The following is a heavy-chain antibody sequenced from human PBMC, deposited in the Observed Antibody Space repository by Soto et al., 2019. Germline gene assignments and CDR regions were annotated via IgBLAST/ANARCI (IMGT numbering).Heavy chain of an antibody. D-gene: IGHD1-26*01. CDR3: TRDQGGSYDSWFDP. Sequence: EVQVVESGGGLVQPGGSLRLSCSFTFSMYSMNWVRQAPGKGLEWVASISSGGSYIKYADSVKGRFTISRDNAKNSVYLQMNSLRVDDTAVYFCTRDQGGSYDSWFDPWGQGTLVTVSS. V-gene: IGHV3-21*01. CDR1: FTFSMYS. CDR2: ISSGGSYI. J-gene: IGHJ5*02.